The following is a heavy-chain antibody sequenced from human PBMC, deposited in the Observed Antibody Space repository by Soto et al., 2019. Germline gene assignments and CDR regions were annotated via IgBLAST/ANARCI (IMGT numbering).Heavy chain of an antibody. CDR3: ARVCGGDCHYGMDV. Sequence: QVQLQESGPGLVKPSQTLSLTCTVSGGSISSGGYYLSWIRQHPGKGLEWIGYIYYSGSTYYNPSLKSRVTIAVDTSKTQFSLKLSSVTAADTAVYYCARVCGGDCHYGMDVWGQGTTVTVSS. J-gene: IGHJ6*02. CDR2: IYYSGST. V-gene: IGHV4-31*03. D-gene: IGHD2-21*02. CDR1: GGSISSGGYY.